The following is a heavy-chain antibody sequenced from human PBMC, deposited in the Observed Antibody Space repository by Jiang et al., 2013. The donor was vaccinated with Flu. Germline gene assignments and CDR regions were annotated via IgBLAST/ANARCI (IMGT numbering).Heavy chain of an antibody. J-gene: IGHJ5*02. D-gene: IGHD7-27*01. V-gene: IGHV1-69*01. CDR1: GGTFSSYA. CDR3: ARSPTNWGSGGNWFDP. Sequence: VQLVESGAEVKKPGSSVKVSCKASGGTFSSYAISWVRQAPGQGLEWMGGIIPIFGTANYAQKFQGRVTITADESTSTAYMELSSLRSEDTAVYYCARSPTNWGSGGNWFDPWGQGTLVTVSS. CDR2: IIPIFGTA.